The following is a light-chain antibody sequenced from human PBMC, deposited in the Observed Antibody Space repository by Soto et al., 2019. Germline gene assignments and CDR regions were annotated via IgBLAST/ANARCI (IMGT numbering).Light chain of an antibody. Sequence: QSVLTQPASVSGSPGQSVTISCTGTSSDVGKYKFVSWYQQHPGKVPKLIIYEVSQRPSGVSDRFSGSKSGNTASLTISGLQAEDEADYYCSSYAGSDIWVFGGGTKLTVL. CDR3: SSYAGSDIWV. J-gene: IGLJ3*02. CDR2: EVS. CDR1: SSDVGKYKF. V-gene: IGLV2-23*02.